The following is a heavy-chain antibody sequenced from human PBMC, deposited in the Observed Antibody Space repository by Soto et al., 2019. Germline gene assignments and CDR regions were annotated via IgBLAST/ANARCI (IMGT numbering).Heavy chain of an antibody. V-gene: IGHV2-5*02. J-gene: IGHJ4*02. CDR2: IYWDDDK. D-gene: IGHD4-17*01. Sequence: QITLKESGPTLVKPTQTLTLTCTFSGFSLSTSGVGVGWIRQPPGKALEWLALIYWDDDKRYSPSLKSRLTSADDTSKSHVVRTMTNMDPVDTATYYCAQPQGTVYLDYWGQGTPVTVSS. CDR1: GFSLSTSGVG. CDR3: AQPQGTVYLDY.